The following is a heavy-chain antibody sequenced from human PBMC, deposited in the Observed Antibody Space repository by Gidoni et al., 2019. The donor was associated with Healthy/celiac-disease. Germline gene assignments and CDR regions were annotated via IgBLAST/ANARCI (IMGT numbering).Heavy chain of an antibody. J-gene: IGHJ5*02. D-gene: IGHD6-13*01. CDR1: GGSISSSSYN. Sequence: QLQLQESGPGLVKPSATLSLTFPVSGGSISSSSYNWGWIRQPPVKGLEWIGSIYYSGSTYYNPSLKSRVTISVDTSKNQFSLKLSSVTAADTAVYYCARQYSSSWYGWFDPWGQGTLVTVSS. V-gene: IGHV4-39*01. CDR2: IYYSGST. CDR3: ARQYSSSWYGWFDP.